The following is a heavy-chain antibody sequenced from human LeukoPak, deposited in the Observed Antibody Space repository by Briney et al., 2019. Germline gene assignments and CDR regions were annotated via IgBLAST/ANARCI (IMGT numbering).Heavy chain of an antibody. V-gene: IGHV5-51*01. CDR2: IFPADSDT. CDR3: ARLSSSGADS. J-gene: IGHJ1*01. D-gene: IGHD6-6*01. Sequence: PGESLKISCKGSGYIFTSNWIAWVRQRPGKGLEWMGIIFPADSDTTYSPSFQGQVTISADKSISTAYLQWGSLKASDTAMYFCARLSSSGADSWGQGTLVTVSS. CDR1: GYIFTSNW.